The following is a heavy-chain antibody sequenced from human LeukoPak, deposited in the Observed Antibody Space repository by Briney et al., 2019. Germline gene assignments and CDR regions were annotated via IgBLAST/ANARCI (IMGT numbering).Heavy chain of an antibody. Sequence: GGSLRLSCTASGFTFGDYAMSWFRQAPGKGLEWVGFIRSKACGGTTGYAASVKGRFTISRDDSKSIAYLQMNSLKTEDTAVYYCTRDPYCGGDRYLGNWFDPWGQGTLVTVYS. D-gene: IGHD2-21*02. CDR1: GFTFGDYA. CDR2: IRSKACGGTT. V-gene: IGHV3-49*03. CDR3: TRDPYCGGDRYLGNWFDP. J-gene: IGHJ5*02.